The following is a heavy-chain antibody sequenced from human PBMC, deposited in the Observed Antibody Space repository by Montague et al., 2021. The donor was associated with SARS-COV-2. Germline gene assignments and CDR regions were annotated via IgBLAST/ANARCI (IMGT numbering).Heavy chain of an antibody. CDR2: MYYNGYT. D-gene: IGHD7-27*01. J-gene: IGHJ5*02. Sequence: EWVGCMYYNGYTHYNPSLKSRVTISVDTSKNHFSLRLSSVTAADTAVYYCARSGNGGIFDPWGQGTLVIVSS. CDR3: ARSGNGGIFDP. V-gene: IGHV4-39*07.